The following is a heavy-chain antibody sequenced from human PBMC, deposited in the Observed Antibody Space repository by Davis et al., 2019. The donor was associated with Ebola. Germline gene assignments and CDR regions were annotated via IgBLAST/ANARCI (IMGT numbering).Heavy chain of an antibody. CDR2: TYYSSSKWYN. CDR1: GDSVSSAG. D-gene: IGHD5-12*01. J-gene: IGHJ6*04. V-gene: IGHV6-1*01. Sequence: PSETLSLTCAISGDSVSSAGWNWIRQSPSRGLEWLGRTYYSSSKWYNDYAVSVKSRITINPDTAKNQLSLQVDSVTPEDTAVYYCARGWLRTGMDVWGKGTTVTVSS. CDR3: ARGWLRTGMDV.